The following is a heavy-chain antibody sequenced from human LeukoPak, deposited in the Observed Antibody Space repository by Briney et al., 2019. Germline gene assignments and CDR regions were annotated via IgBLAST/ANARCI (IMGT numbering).Heavy chain of an antibody. J-gene: IGHJ5*02. CDR3: ASQPKYTSSLNWFDP. V-gene: IGHV1-46*01. Sequence: RQAPGQXXXWMGXINPSGGSPNYAQTFQGRVTMTRDTSTSTVYMELSSLRSKDTAVYYCASQPKYTSSLNWFDPWGQGTLVTVSS. D-gene: IGHD6-13*01. CDR2: INPSGGSP.